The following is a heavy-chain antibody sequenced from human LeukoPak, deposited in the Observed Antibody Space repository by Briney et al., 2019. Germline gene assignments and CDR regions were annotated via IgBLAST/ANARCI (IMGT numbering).Heavy chain of an antibody. D-gene: IGHD3-16*01. CDR2: INGDGSNT. CDR3: ARGGGRSWDAFDI. J-gene: IGHJ3*02. CDR1: GFTFGDYA. Sequence: GRSLRLSCAASGFTFGDYAMHWVRQGPGKGLVWVSRINGDGSNTSYADSVKGRFTISRDNAKNTLYLQMNSLRAEDTAMYYCARGGGRSWDAFDIWGQGTMVIVSS. V-gene: IGHV3-74*01.